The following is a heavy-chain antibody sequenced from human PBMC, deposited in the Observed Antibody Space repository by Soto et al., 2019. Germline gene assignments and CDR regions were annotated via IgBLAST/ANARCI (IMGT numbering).Heavy chain of an antibody. J-gene: IGHJ3*02. CDR1: GFTFSSYS. D-gene: IGHD3-3*01. V-gene: IGHV3-48*01. CDR3: ASHYSYDFWSGYPI. CDR2: ISSSSSTI. Sequence: GGSLRLSCAASGFTFSSYSMNWVRQAPGKGLEWVSYISSSSSTIYYADSVKGRFTISRDNAKNSLYLQMNSLRAEDTAVYYCASHYSYDFWSGYPIWGQGTMVTVSS.